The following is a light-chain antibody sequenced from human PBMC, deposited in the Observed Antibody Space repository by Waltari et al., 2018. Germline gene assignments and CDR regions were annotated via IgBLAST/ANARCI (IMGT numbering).Light chain of an antibody. CDR2: ANN. CDR3: TTWDDSLNGVV. Sequence: QSVLTQPPSASGTPGQRVTISCSGSSSNIGSNTVNWYQQLPGTAPKLLISANNHRTSGVPDRVSGSKSGTSASLAISGLQSEDEADYYCTTWDDSLNGVVFGGGTKLTV. CDR1: SSNIGSNT. J-gene: IGLJ3*02. V-gene: IGLV1-44*01.